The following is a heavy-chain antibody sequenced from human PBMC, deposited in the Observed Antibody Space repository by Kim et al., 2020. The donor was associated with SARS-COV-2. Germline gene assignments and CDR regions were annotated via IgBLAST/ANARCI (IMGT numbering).Heavy chain of an antibody. V-gene: IGHV3-64*02. Sequence: GGSLRLSCAASGFRFSSYIMHWVRQAPGKGLEFVSAISSDGRSTYYADSVRGRFTVSRDNSKNTLYLQMDSLRPADTGLYYCARSYYHNVMDVWDNGTT. CDR1: GFRFSSYI. CDR2: ISSDGRST. D-gene: IGHD3-16*01. J-gene: IGHJ6*03. CDR3: ARSYYHNVMDV.